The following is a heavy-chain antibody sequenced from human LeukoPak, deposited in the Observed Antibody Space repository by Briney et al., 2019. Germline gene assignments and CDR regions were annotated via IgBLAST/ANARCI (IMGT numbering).Heavy chain of an antibody. D-gene: IGHD6-6*01. Sequence: PSETLSLTCTVSGASNSSGDFYWNWIRQPPGKGLEWIGYIYYSESTYYNPSLKSRVTISVDTSKNQFSLKLSSVTAADTAVYYCARGPGGSSSSDFDYWGQGTLVTVSS. CDR2: IYYSEST. CDR3: ARGPGGSSSSDFDY. J-gene: IGHJ4*02. V-gene: IGHV4-30-4*08. CDR1: GASNSSGDFY.